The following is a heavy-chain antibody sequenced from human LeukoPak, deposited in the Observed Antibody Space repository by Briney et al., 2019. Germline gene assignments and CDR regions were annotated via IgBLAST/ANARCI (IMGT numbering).Heavy chain of an antibody. CDR1: GYTFTGYY. CDR3: ARSFRASAQKNYGMDV. CDR2: INPNSGGA. J-gene: IGHJ6*02. V-gene: IGHV1-2*02. Sequence: ASVKVSCKASGYTFTGYYMHWVRQAPGQGLEWMGWINPNSGGANYAQKFQGRVTMTRDTSISTAYMELSRLRSDDTAVYYCARSFRASAQKNYGMDVWGQGTTVTVSS.